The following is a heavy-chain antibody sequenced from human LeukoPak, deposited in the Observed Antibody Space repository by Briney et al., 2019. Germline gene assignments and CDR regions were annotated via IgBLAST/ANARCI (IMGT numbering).Heavy chain of an antibody. CDR2: IWYDGSNK. Sequence: PGGSLRLSCAASGFTFCSYGMHWVRQAPGKGLEWVAVIWYDGSNKYYADSVKGRFTISRDNSKNTLYLQMNSLRAEDTAVYYCARDWLVGATTDVWFDPWGQGTLVSVSS. V-gene: IGHV3-33*01. J-gene: IGHJ5*02. CDR1: GFTFCSYG. CDR3: ARDWLVGATTDVWFDP. D-gene: IGHD1-26*01.